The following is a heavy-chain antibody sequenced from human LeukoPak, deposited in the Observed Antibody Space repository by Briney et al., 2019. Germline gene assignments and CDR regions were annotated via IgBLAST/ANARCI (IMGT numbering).Heavy chain of an antibody. Sequence: GGSLRLSCAASGFTFSSYWMSWVRQAPGKGLEWVSAISGSGGSTYYADSVKGRFTISRDNSKNTLYLQMNSLRAEDTAVYYCAKVPGYYYYMDVWGKGTTVTVSS. CDR3: AKVPGYYYYMDV. CDR1: GFTFSSYW. CDR2: ISGSGGST. V-gene: IGHV3-23*01. J-gene: IGHJ6*03.